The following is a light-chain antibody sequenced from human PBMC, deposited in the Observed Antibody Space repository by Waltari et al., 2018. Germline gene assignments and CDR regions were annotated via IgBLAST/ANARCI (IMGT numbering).Light chain of an antibody. Sequence: DIVMTQSPDSLAVSLGERATINCKSSQRVLYSSNNKNYLAWYQQKPGQPPKLLLYWASTRESGVPDRFSGSGSGTDFTLTISSLQAEDVAVYYCQQYYSSPLTFGQGTKLEI. J-gene: IGKJ2*01. V-gene: IGKV4-1*01. CDR3: QQYYSSPLT. CDR2: WAS. CDR1: QRVLYSSNNKNY.